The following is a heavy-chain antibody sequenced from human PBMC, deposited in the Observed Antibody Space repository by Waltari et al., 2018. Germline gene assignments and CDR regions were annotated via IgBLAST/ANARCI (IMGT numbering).Heavy chain of an antibody. D-gene: IGHD6-19*01. CDR1: GYSISSGYY. V-gene: IGHV4-38-2*01. CDR2: IYHSGST. Sequence: QVQLQESGPGLVKPSETLSLTCAVSGYSISSGYYWGWIRQPPGKGLEWIGSIYHSGSTYYNPSLKSRVTISVDTSKNQFSLKLSSVTAADTAVYYCARYDSSGWLPLWGQGTLVTVSS. J-gene: IGHJ4*02. CDR3: ARYDSSGWLPL.